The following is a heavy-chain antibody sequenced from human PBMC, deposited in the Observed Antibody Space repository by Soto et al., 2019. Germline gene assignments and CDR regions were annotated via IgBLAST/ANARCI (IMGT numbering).Heavy chain of an antibody. J-gene: IGHJ6*02. D-gene: IGHD6-6*01. V-gene: IGHV5-51*01. CDR1: GYSFTSYW. CDR3: ARRSSSALYYYYGMDV. Sequence: PGESLKISCKGSGYSFTSYWIGWVRQMPGKGLEWMGIIYPGDSDTRYSPSFQGQVTISADKSISTAYLQWSSLKASDTAMYYCARRSSSALYYYYGMDVWGQGTTVTVSS. CDR2: IYPGDSDT.